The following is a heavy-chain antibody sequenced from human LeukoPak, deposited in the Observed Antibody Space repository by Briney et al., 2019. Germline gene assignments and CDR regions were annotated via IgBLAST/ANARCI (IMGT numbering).Heavy chain of an antibody. CDR2: ISSSSSTI. CDR1: GFTFSSYS. Sequence: GGSLRLSCAASGFTFSSYSMNWVRQAPGKGLEWVSYISSSSSTIYYADSVKGRFTISRDNAKNSLYLQMNSLRAGDTAVYYCAGDPGGSGFFYFEYWGQGTLVTVSS. V-gene: IGHV3-48*04. CDR3: AGDPGGSGFFYFEY. D-gene: IGHD3-10*01. J-gene: IGHJ4*02.